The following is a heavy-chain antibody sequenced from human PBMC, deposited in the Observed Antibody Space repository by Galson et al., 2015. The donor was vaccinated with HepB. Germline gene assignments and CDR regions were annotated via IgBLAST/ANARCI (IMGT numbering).Heavy chain of an antibody. V-gene: IGHV3-21*01. CDR1: GFTFSSYS. D-gene: IGHD5-18*01. Sequence: SLRLSCAASGFTFSSYSMNWVRQAPGKGLEWVSSISSSSSYIYYADSVKGRFTISRENAKNSLYLQMNSLRAEDTAVYYCARVALVDTAMGFLYWGQGTLFTVSS. CDR3: ARVALVDTAMGFLY. J-gene: IGHJ4*02. CDR2: ISSSSSYI.